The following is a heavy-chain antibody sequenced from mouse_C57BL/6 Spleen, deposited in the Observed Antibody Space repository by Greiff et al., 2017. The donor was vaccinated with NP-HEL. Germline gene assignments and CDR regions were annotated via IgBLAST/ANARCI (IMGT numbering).Heavy chain of an antibody. Sequence: QVQLQQPGAELVKPGASVKLSCKASGYTFTSYWMHWVKQRPGQGLEWIGMIHPNSGSTNYNEKFKSKATLTVDKSSSTAYMQLSSLTSEDSAVYYCAGDGYYYYFDYWGQGTTLTVSS. CDR1: GYTFTSYW. CDR3: AGDGYYYYFDY. CDR2: IHPNSGST. J-gene: IGHJ2*01. D-gene: IGHD2-3*01. V-gene: IGHV1-64*01.